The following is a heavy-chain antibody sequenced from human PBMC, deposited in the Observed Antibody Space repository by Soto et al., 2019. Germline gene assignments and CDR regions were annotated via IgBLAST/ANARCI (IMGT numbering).Heavy chain of an antibody. Sequence: EVQLVESGGTVIQPGGSLRLSCAASGFIFDDFTMHWVRLLPGKGLEWVASISGNGATTYYAASGKGRFTFSRDNSKNTVHLQMNSLRGEDTAVYYCAKDRGGFTSGWEFFDFWGQGTLVTVSS. CDR3: AKDRGGFTSGWEFFDF. CDR1: GFIFDDFT. D-gene: IGHD6-19*01. CDR2: ISGNGATT. J-gene: IGHJ4*02. V-gene: IGHV3-23*04.